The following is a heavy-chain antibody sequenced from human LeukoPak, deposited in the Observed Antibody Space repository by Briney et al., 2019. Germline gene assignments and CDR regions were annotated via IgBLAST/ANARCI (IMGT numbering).Heavy chain of an antibody. CDR2: ISSSSSTI. Sequence: GGSLRLSCAASGFTFSSYSMNWVRQAPVKGLEWVSYISSSSSTIYYADSVKGRFTISRDNAKNSLYLQMNSLRAEDTAVYYCARDAPHYYDSSGYYNYYYGMDVWGQGTTVTVSS. V-gene: IGHV3-48*01. CDR3: ARDAPHYYDSSGYYNYYYGMDV. CDR1: GFTFSSYS. D-gene: IGHD3-22*01. J-gene: IGHJ6*02.